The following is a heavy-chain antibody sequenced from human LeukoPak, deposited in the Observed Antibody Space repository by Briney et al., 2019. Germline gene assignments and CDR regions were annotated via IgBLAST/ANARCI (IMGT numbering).Heavy chain of an antibody. CDR1: GFTFSNYG. CDR2: IRYDGSNN. CDR3: ARGTDFWSGPFDY. Sequence: GGSLRLSCAASGFTFSNYGIHWVRQAPGKGLEWVAFIRYDGSNNYHADSLKGRFTISRDNSKNTVYLQMNSLRPEDTAVYYCARGTDFWSGPFDYWGQGTLVTVSS. V-gene: IGHV3-30*02. J-gene: IGHJ4*02. D-gene: IGHD3-3*01.